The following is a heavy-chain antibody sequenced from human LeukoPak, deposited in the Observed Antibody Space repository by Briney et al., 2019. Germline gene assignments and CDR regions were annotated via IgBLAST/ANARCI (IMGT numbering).Heavy chain of an antibody. Sequence: GGSLRLSCAASGFTFSSYTMSWVRQAPGKGLEWVSTITTSDGNTYYADPVKGRFTVSRDNSKNTLFLQMNSLRAEDTAVYYCAKDGGLWVSTHWGDSWGRGTLVTVSS. CDR1: GFTFSSYT. V-gene: IGHV3-23*01. D-gene: IGHD7-27*01. CDR2: ITTSDGNT. J-gene: IGHJ4*02. CDR3: AKDGGLWVSTHWGDS.